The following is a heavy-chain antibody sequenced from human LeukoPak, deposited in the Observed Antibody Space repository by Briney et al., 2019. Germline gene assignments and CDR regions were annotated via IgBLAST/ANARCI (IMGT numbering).Heavy chain of an antibody. J-gene: IGHJ5*02. D-gene: IGHD1-26*01. Sequence: GASVKVSCKASGYTFNSYGISWVRQAPGQGLEWVGWISAYNGKTNSAQKFQGRVTMTTGTSTRTAYMELRSLRSDDTAVYYCARDGTRASWFDPWGQGTLVTVSS. CDR2: ISAYNGKT. CDR3: ARDGTRASWFDP. CDR1: GYTFNSYG. V-gene: IGHV1-18*01.